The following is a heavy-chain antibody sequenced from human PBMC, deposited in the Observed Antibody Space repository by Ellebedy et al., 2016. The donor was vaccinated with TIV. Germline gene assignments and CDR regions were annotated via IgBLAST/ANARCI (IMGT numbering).Heavy chain of an antibody. J-gene: IGHJ5*02. CDR1: GFTFSSYS. V-gene: IGHV3-7*01. D-gene: IGHD3-10*01. Sequence: PGGSLRLSCAASGFTFSSYSLSRARQAPGNGLEWVANIQQDGSEKYYVDSVKGRFTISRDNAKNSLYLQMNSLRAEETAVYYCARVPWGSGAVNWFDPWGQGTLVTVSS. CDR3: ARVPWGSGAVNWFDP. CDR2: IQQDGSEK.